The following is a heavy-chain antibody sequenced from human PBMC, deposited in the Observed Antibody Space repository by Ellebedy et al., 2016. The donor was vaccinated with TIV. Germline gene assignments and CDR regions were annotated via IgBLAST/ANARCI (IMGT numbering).Heavy chain of an antibody. V-gene: IGHV4-34*01. CDR1: GFTFSSYS. Sequence: ESLKISCAASGFTFSSYSMNWIRQPPGKGLEWIGETNHRGSTNHNPSLKSRVTISVDTSKNQYSLKLSSVTAADTAVYYCARGVVSPFIAALPDYGLDVWGQGTTVTVSS. CDR3: ARGVVSPFIAALPDYGLDV. CDR2: TNHRGST. J-gene: IGHJ6*02. D-gene: IGHD6-6*01.